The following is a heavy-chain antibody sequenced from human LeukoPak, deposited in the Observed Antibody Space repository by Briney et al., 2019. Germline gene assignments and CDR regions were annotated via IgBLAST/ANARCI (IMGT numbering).Heavy chain of an antibody. CDR2: IYTSGST. V-gene: IGHV4-61*02. CDR3: ARGKAVTTLYFDY. D-gene: IGHD4-17*01. CDR1: GGSISSGSYY. J-gene: IGHJ4*02. Sequence: PSETLSLTCTVSGGSISSGSYYWSWIRQPAGKGLEWIGRIYTSGSTNYNPSLKSRVTISVDTSKNQFSLKLSSVTAADAAVYYCARGKAVTTLYFDYWGQGTLVTVSS.